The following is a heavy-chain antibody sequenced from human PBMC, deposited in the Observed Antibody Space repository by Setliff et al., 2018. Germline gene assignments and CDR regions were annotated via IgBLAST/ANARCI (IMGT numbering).Heavy chain of an antibody. V-gene: IGHV4-4*07. Sequence: SETLSLTCTVSGGSISNYYWSWIRQPAGKGLEWTGRIYTSGSTNYNPSLKSRVTMSVDTSKNQFSLKLSSVTAADTAVYYCARAGGGSSFTAYYYYYYMDVWGKGTTVTVSS. J-gene: IGHJ6*03. D-gene: IGHD6-13*01. CDR2: IYTSGST. CDR3: ARAGGGSSFTAYYYYYYMDV. CDR1: GGSISNYY.